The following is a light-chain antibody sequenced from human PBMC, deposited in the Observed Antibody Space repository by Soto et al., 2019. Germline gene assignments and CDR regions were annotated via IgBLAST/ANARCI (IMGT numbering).Light chain of an antibody. V-gene: IGKV1-33*01. CDR2: DAS. Sequence: EIQMTQSPSSLSASVGDRSTITFQASQDISNYLNWYQQKPGKAPKLLIYDASNLETGVPSRFSGSGSGTDFTFTISSLQPEDIATYYCQQYGNLRTFGPGTKVDIK. CDR1: QDISNY. CDR3: QQYGNLRT. J-gene: IGKJ3*01.